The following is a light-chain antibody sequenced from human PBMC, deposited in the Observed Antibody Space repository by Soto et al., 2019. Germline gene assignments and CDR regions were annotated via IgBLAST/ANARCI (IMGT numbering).Light chain of an antibody. CDR1: QSISSY. Sequence: DIQMTQSPSSLSASVGDRVTITCRASQSISSYLNWYQQKPGKAPKLLIYAASSLQSGVPSRFSGSGSGTDFTLTISSLQPEDFATYYCQQSYSTPGTFGQGTRLEIX. J-gene: IGKJ5*01. CDR3: QQSYSTPGT. V-gene: IGKV1-39*01. CDR2: AAS.